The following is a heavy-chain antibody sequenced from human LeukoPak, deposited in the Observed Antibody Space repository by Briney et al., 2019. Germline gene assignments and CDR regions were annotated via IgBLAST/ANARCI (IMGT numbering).Heavy chain of an antibody. CDR3: ARRVGAHDY. Sequence: PSETLSLTCTVSGGSISSYSWNWIRQPPGKGLEWIGNINNSGYTNNNPSLKSRVTISVDTFKNQFSLKLSSVTAADTAVYYCARRVGAHDYWGQGTLVTVSS. V-gene: IGHV4-59*12. CDR2: INNSGYT. J-gene: IGHJ4*02. D-gene: IGHD1-26*01. CDR1: GGSISSYS.